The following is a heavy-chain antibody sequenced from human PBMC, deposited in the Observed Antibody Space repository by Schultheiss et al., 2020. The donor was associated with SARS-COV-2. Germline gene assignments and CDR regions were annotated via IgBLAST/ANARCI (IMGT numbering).Heavy chain of an antibody. V-gene: IGHV3-9*01. J-gene: IGHJ6*02. Sequence: GGSLRLSCAASGFTFSSYAMHWVRQAPGKGLEWVSGISWNSGSIGYADSVKGRFTISRDNAKNSLYLQMNSLRAEDTALYYCAKDVAAAGRLGYYYYGMDVWGQGTTVTVSS. D-gene: IGHD6-13*01. CDR3: AKDVAAAGRLGYYYYGMDV. CDR1: GFTFSSYA. CDR2: ISWNSGSI.